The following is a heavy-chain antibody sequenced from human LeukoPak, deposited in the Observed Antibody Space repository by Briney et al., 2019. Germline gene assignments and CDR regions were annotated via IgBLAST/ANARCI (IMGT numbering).Heavy chain of an antibody. CDR3: AREQTRIAVAGTLGY. D-gene: IGHD6-19*01. CDR1: GGTFSSYA. J-gene: IGHJ4*02. CDR2: IIPIFGTA. V-gene: IGHV1-69*05. Sequence: SVKVSCKASGGTFSSYAISWVRQAPGQGLEWMGGIIPIFGTANYAQKFQGRVTITTDESTSTAYMELSSLRSEDTAVYCCAREQTRIAVAGTLGYWGQGTLVTVSS.